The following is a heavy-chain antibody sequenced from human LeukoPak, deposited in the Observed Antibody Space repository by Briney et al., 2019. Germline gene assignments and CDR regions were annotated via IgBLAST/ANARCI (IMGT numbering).Heavy chain of an antibody. CDR3: ARPNRGSGSYYHLPYYYYGMDV. Sequence: PGGSLRLSCAASGFTFSSYGMHWVRQAPGKGLEWVAVISYDGSNKYYADSVKGRFTISRDNSKNTLYLQMNSLRAEDTAVYYCARPNRGSGSYYHLPYYYYGMDVWGQGTTVTVSS. D-gene: IGHD3-10*01. CDR2: ISYDGSNK. CDR1: GFTFSSYG. V-gene: IGHV3-30*03. J-gene: IGHJ6*02.